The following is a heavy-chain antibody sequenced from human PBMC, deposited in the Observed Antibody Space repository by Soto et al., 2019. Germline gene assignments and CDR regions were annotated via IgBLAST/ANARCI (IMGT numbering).Heavy chain of an antibody. Sequence: SVKVSCKATGYRFATYGFSWVRQAPGQGLECVGWISAHNGDTHYSQKFQGRVTLTTDTSTNTGYMELRRLTYDDTAVYFCATEPIYYNDGSGYYPLGHWGQGTLVTVSS. D-gene: IGHD3-22*01. J-gene: IGHJ4*02. CDR2: ISAHNGDT. CDR3: ATEPIYYNDGSGYYPLGH. CDR1: GYRFATYG. V-gene: IGHV1-18*04.